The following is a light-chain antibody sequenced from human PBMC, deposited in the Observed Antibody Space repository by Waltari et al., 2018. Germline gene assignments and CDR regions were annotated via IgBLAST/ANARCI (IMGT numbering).Light chain of an antibody. CDR1: QSVSPH. Sequence: DFQMTQSPLSLSASVGDRVTVTCRASQSVSPHLNWYQHKPGNAPELLVYSASFLETGVPSLFSAGGSGTDFNFTITAVQPEDFATYYCQETYTPPWTFGPGTRLEIK. J-gene: IGKJ1*01. CDR3: QETYTPPWT. V-gene: IGKV1-39*01. CDR2: SAS.